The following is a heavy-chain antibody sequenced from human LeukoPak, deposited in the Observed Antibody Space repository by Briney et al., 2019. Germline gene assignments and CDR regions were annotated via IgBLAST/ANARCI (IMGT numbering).Heavy chain of an antibody. CDR2: INHSGST. V-gene: IGHV4-34*01. Sequence: SKTLSLTCAVYGGSFSGYYWSWIRQPPGKGLEWIGEINHSGSTNYNPSLKSRVTISVDTSKNQFSLNLSSVTAADTAIYYCALGGDYGPPRGYWGQGTLVTVSS. CDR1: GGSFSGYY. D-gene: IGHD4-17*01. J-gene: IGHJ4*02. CDR3: ALGGDYGPPRGY.